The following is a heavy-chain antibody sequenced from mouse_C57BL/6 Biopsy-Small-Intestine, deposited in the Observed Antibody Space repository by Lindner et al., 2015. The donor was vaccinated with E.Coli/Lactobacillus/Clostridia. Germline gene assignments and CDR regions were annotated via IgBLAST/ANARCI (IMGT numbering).Heavy chain of an antibody. Sequence: VQLQESGGGLVKPGGSLKLSCAASGFTFSDYGMHWVRQAPEKGLEWVAYINSGSSTIYYADTVKGRFTISRDNAKNTRFLQMTSLRSEDTAMYYCARGVDGSYDYWGQGTTLTVSS. CDR2: INSGSSTI. CDR1: GFTFSDYG. CDR3: ARGVDGSYDY. V-gene: IGHV5-17*01. J-gene: IGHJ2*01. D-gene: IGHD2-3*01.